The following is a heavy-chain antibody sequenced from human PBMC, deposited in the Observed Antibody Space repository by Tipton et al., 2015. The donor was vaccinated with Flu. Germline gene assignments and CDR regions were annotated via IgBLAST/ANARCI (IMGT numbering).Heavy chain of an antibody. D-gene: IGHD2-2*02. CDR3: AKRYCSSTTCYTPDALAI. V-gene: IGHV3-23*01. Sequence: SLRLSCVASGFTFSNYAMSWVRQAPGEGLEWVSLITGGGINTYYADSVRGRFTISRDNSKNTLYLQMNNLRVEDTAVYYCAKRYCSSTTCYTPDALAIWGQGTMVTVSS. CDR2: ITGGGINT. J-gene: IGHJ3*02. CDR1: GFTFSNYA.